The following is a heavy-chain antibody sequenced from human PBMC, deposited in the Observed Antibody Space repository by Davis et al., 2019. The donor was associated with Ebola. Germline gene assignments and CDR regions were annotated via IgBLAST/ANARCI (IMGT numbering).Heavy chain of an antibody. CDR2: INPSGGST. CDR1: AYTFNSYY. V-gene: IGHV1-46*02. D-gene: IGHD4-11*01. CDR3: ARSGLHNYARRWFDP. Sequence: ASVQVSCKASAYTFNSYYIHWVRQAPGQGLEWMGRINPSGGSTTYAQKFQGRVTMTRDTSTSTVYMELSSLRSEDTAVYYCARSGLHNYARRWFDPWGQGTLVTVSS. J-gene: IGHJ5*02.